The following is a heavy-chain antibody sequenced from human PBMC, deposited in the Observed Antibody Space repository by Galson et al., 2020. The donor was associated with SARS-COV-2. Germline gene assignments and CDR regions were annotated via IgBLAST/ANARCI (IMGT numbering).Heavy chain of an antibody. D-gene: IGHD2-2*01. Sequence: SETLSLTCTVSGGPIGSPDYYWNWIRQPPGKGLEWIGYIYYSGTTSYNPSLESRLIISMDASKNKFSLMLRSVTAADTAVYYCARWAYCSSTGCQEAFDLWGPGTKVTVSS. CDR1: GGPIGSPDYY. V-gene: IGHV4-30-4*01. J-gene: IGHJ3*01. CDR3: ARWAYCSSTGCQEAFDL. CDR2: IYYSGTT.